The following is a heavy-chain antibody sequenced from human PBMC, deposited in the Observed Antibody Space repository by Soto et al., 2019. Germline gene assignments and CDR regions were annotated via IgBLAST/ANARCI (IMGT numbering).Heavy chain of an antibody. CDR2: IYYSGST. J-gene: IGHJ3*02. V-gene: IGHV4-39*01. CDR3: ATCWYIDAFDI. Sequence: SQTNPLSCTVSGGSIGSSGCRWGWIRQPPGKGLEWIGSIYYSGSTYYNPSLKSRVTISVDTSKNQFSLKLSSVTAADTAVYYCATCWYIDAFDIWRQGTMVIVSS. CDR1: GGSIGSSGCR. D-gene: IGHD6-13*01.